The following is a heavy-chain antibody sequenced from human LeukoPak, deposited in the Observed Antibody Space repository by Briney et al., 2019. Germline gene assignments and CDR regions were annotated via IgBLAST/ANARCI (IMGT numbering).Heavy chain of an antibody. V-gene: IGHV3-21*01. CDR3: ARDRGSGWYYFDY. CDR2: ISSSSSYI. J-gene: IGHJ4*02. Sequence: PGGSLRLSGAASGLTFSSYSMNWVCQAPGKGLEWVSSISSSSSYIYYADSVKGRFTISRDNAKNSLYLQMNSLRAEDTAVYYCARDRGSGWYYFDYWGQGTLVTVSS. CDR1: GLTFSSYS. D-gene: IGHD6-19*01.